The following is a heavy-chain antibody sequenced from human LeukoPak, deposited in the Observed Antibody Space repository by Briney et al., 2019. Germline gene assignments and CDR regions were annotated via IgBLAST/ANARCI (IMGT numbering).Heavy chain of an antibody. Sequence: QSGGSLRLSCAASGFIVSSKYMSWVRQAPGMGLEWVSIIYSGGRTYYADSVKGRFTISRDNSKNTLYLQMNSLRAEDTAVYYCATDYGSGTYYTLDYWGQGTLVTVSS. CDR3: ATDYGSGTYYTLDY. V-gene: IGHV3-53*01. CDR1: GFIVSSKY. D-gene: IGHD3-10*01. J-gene: IGHJ4*02. CDR2: IYSGGRT.